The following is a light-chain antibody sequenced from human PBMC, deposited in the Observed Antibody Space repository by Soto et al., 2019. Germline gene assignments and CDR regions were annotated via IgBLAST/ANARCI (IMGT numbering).Light chain of an antibody. CDR2: GAS. CDR1: QSVSSN. CDR3: QQYNNWPPPLT. V-gene: IGKV3-15*01. Sequence: EIVMTQSPATLSVSPGERATLSCRASQSVSSNLAWYQQKPGQAPRLLIYGASTMATGIPDRFSGSGSGTEFTLTISSLQSEDFAVYYCQQYNNWPPPLTFGGGTKVEIK. J-gene: IGKJ4*01.